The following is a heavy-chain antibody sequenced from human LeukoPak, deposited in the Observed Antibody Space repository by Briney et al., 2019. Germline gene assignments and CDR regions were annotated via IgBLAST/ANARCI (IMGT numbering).Heavy chain of an antibody. D-gene: IGHD4-11*01. CDR2: IYYSGST. CDR1: GGSISSYY. CDR3: ARALQSWFDY. Sequence: SETLSLTCTVSGGSISSYYWSWIRQPPGKGLEWIGYIYYSGSTNYNPSLKSRVTISVGTSKNQFSLKLSSVTAADTAVYYCARALQSWFDYWGQGTLVTVSS. V-gene: IGHV4-59*01. J-gene: IGHJ4*02.